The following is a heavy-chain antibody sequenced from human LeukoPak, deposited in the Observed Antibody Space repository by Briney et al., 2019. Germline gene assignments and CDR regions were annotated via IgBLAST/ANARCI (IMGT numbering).Heavy chain of an antibody. V-gene: IGHV3-30-3*01. Sequence: GRSLRLSCAASGFTFSSYAMHWVRQAPGKGLEWVGVISYDGSNKYYADSVKGRFTISRDNSKNTLYLQMNSLRAEDTAVYYCASHYDTSGYHYFDFRGQGTLVTVSS. J-gene: IGHJ4*02. CDR3: ASHYDTSGYHYFDF. D-gene: IGHD3-22*01. CDR2: ISYDGSNK. CDR1: GFTFSSYA.